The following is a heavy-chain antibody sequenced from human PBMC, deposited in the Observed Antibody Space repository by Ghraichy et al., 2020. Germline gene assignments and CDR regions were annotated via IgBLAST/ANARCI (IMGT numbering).Heavy chain of an antibody. V-gene: IGHV4-39*01. CDR2: IYYSGTT. CDR1: GGSISSSTSY. J-gene: IGHJ5*02. Sequence: SETLSLTCTVSGGSISSSTSYWGWIRQPPGKGLEWIGSIYYSGTTYYNPPLKSRVTISVDTSKNQFSLKLISVTAADTAVYHCARHSLGQNRAALWWFDPWGQGTLVTVSS. D-gene: IGHD3-16*01. CDR3: ARHSLGQNRAALWWFDP.